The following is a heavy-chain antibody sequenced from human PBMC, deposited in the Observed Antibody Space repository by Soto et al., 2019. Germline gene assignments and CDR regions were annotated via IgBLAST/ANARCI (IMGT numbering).Heavy chain of an antibody. CDR3: ARGGMGYCSSTSCPAADWFDP. Sequence: ASVKVSCKASGYTFTSYYMHWVRQAPGQGLEWMGIINPSGGSTSNAQKFQGRVTMTRDTSTSTVYMELSSLRSEDTAVYYCARGGMGYCSSTSCPAADWFDPWGQGTLVTVSS. V-gene: IGHV1-46*01. CDR1: GYTFTSYY. D-gene: IGHD2-2*01. CDR2: INPSGGST. J-gene: IGHJ5*02.